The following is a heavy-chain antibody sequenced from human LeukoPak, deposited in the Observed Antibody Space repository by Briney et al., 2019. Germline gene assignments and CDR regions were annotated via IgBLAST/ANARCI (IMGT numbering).Heavy chain of an antibody. CDR3: ARELGYCSSTSCSNNWFDP. J-gene: IGHJ5*02. Sequence: SETLSLTCTGSGCSISSYYWSWIRQPPGKGLEWIGNIYYSGSTNYNPSLKSRVTISVDTSKNQFSLKLSSVTAADTAVYYCARELGYCSSTSCSNNWFDPWGQGTLVTVSS. V-gene: IGHV4-59*01. D-gene: IGHD2-2*01. CDR1: GCSISSYY. CDR2: IYYSGST.